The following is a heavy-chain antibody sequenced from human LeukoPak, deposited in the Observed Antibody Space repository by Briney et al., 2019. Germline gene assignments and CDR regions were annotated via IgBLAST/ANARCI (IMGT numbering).Heavy chain of an antibody. V-gene: IGHV3-30-3*01. CDR2: ISYDGSNN. CDR1: GFTFSSYA. J-gene: IGHJ4*02. Sequence: GGSLRLSCAASGFTFSSYAMHWVRQAPGKGLEWVAVISYDGSNNYYADSVKGRFTISRDNSKNTLYLQMDSLRAEDTAVYYCAREQLGMHYFDYWGQGTLVTVSS. D-gene: IGHD6-13*01. CDR3: AREQLGMHYFDY.